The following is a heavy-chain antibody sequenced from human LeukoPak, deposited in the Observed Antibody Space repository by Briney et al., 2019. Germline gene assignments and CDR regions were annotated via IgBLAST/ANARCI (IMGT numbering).Heavy chain of an antibody. CDR2: IIPIFGTA. D-gene: IGHD3-22*01. J-gene: IGHJ4*02. Sequence: SVKVSCKASGGTFSSYAISWVRQAPGQGLEWMGGIIPIFGTANYAQKFQGRVTITADESTSTAYMELSSLRSEDTAVYCCATYYYDSSGYYYPRDYWGQGTLVTVSS. CDR1: GGTFSSYA. V-gene: IGHV1-69*13. CDR3: ATYYYDSSGYYYPRDY.